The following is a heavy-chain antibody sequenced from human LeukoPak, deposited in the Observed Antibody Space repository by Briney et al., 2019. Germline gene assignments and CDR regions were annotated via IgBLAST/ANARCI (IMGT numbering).Heavy chain of an antibody. D-gene: IGHD3-22*01. J-gene: IGHJ4*02. CDR3: ARVNYYYDTTGYNYPYYFDS. V-gene: IGHV4-59*01. Sequence: PSETLSLTCTVSGGSINSYYWNWIRQPPGKGLEWIGYIYYSGATNYNPSLKSRVTISVDTSKNQFSLRLSSVTAADTAVYFCARVNYYYDTTGYNYPYYFDSWGQGTLVTVSS. CDR2: IYYSGAT. CDR1: GGSINSYY.